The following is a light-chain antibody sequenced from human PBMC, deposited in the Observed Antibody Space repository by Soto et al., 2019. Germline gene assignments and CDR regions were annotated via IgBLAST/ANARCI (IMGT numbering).Light chain of an antibody. CDR3: QQYETLPIT. CDR1: QDIGNY. Sequence: TRSRSSLSQSTKTRVSITCQASQDIGNYLNWYQQIPGKAPKLLIFDASNLESGVPSRFSGSGSGTDFTFTISSLQPEDIATYYCQQYETLPITFGQVTRLAI. J-gene: IGKJ5*01. CDR2: DAS. V-gene: IGKV1-33*01.